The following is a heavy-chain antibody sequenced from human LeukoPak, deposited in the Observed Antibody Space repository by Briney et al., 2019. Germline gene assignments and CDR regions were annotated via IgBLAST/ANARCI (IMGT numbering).Heavy chain of an antibody. Sequence: GGSLRLSCAASGFTFSNFAMTWVRQAPGKGLEWVSAITGSGGNTYYADSVKGRFIISRDHSKNTVHLQMNSLRAEDTAVYYCAKDRRDLLHLDFWGQGTLVTVSS. V-gene: IGHV3-23*01. CDR2: ITGSGGNT. CDR3: AKDRRDLLHLDF. D-gene: IGHD1-26*01. J-gene: IGHJ4*02. CDR1: GFTFSNFA.